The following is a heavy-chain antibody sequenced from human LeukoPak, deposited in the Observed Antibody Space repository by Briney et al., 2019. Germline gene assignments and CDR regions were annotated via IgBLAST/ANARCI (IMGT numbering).Heavy chain of an antibody. D-gene: IGHD6-13*01. CDR2: IWYDGSNK. V-gene: IGHV3-33*01. CDR1: GFTFSSYG. Sequence: GGSLRLSCAASGFTFSSYGMHWVRQAPGKGLEWVALIWYDGSNKYYADSVKGRFTISRDNSKNTLYLQMNSLRAEDTAVYYCARDRAAAGRSGWFGPWGQGTLVTVSS. CDR3: ARDRAAAGRSGWFGP. J-gene: IGHJ5*02.